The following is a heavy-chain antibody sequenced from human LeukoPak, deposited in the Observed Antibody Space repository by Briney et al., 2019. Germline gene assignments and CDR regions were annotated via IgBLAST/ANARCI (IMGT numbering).Heavy chain of an antibody. CDR3: AKGATVVVVTTIQY. V-gene: IGHV3-23*01. CDR1: GFTFSSYA. CDR2: ISGSGGGT. J-gene: IGHJ1*01. Sequence: GGSLRLSCAASGFTFSSYAMSWVRQAPGKGLEWVSPISGSGGGTYYADSVKGRFTISRDNSKNTLFLQMNSLRAEDTAVYYCAKGATVVVVTTIQYWGQGTLVTVSS. D-gene: IGHD3-22*01.